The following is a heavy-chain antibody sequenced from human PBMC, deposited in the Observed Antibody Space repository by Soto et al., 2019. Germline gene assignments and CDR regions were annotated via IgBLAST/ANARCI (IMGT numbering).Heavy chain of an antibody. CDR2: VSQSGSS. D-gene: IGHD1-20*01. CDR1: GGSFSAYC. V-gene: IGHV4-34*01. Sequence: SETLSLTCAVYGGSFSAYCWSWIRQPPGKGLEWIGEVSQSGSSNYNPSLKSRGTISVDTSKNQFPLRLSSVTAADTAVYYCAGGNSPDYYYYYGMDVWGQGTTVTVSS. CDR3: AGGNSPDYYYYYGMDV. J-gene: IGHJ6*02.